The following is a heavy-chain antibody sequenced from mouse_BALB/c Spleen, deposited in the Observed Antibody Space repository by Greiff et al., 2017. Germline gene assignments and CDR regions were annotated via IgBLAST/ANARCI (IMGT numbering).Heavy chain of an antibody. J-gene: IGHJ4*01. V-gene: IGHV1S56*01. Sequence: VQLQQSGPELVKPGASVRISCKASGYTFTSYYIHWVKQRPGQGLEWIGWIYPGNVNTKYNEKFKGKATLTADKSSSTAYMQLSSLTSEDSAVYFCARHGSRNYYAMDYWGQGTSVTVSS. D-gene: IGHD1-1*01. CDR1: GYTFTSYY. CDR2: IYPGNVNT. CDR3: ARHGSRNYYAMDY.